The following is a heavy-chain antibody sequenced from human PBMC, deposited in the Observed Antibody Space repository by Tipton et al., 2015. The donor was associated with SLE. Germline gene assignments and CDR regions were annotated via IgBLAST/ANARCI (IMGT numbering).Heavy chain of an antibody. J-gene: IGHJ4*02. V-gene: IGHV4-59*01. D-gene: IGHD3-16*01. CDR2: VSYSGST. CDR3: ARSMLTTKRVFDY. CDR1: GGSINVYY. Sequence: TLSLTCSVSGGSINVYYWSWVRQPPGKGLEWIGYVSYSGSTNYNPSLQSRVTISVDTSKNQFSLSVNSVTAADTAVYYCARSMLTTKRVFDYWGQGTLVTVSS.